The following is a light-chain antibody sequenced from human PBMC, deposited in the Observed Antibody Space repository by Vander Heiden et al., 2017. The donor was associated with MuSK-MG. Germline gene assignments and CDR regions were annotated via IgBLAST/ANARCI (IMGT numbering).Light chain of an antibody. CDR2: GAS. Sequence: IQVTQAPFSPSASLGGRGTITFRASQSISKHVDWYQQKPGKAPKLLIYGASSLQSGVPSRFRGSGSGTDFTLTISSLQPEDFATYYCQQYYSNPWTFGQGTKVEIK. V-gene: IGKV1-39*01. CDR3: QQYYSNPWT. J-gene: IGKJ1*01. CDR1: QSISKH.